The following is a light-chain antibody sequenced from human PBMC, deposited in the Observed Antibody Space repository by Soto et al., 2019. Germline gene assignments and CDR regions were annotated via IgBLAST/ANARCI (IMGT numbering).Light chain of an antibody. CDR1: QSISSW. V-gene: IGKV1-5*01. J-gene: IGKJ1*01. Sequence: DIQMTQSPSTLSASVGDRVTITCRASQSISSWLAWYQQKPGKAPKLLIYDASSLESGVPSRFSGSGSGTEFTHTISSLQPDDFATYYCQQYNSYSPTFGQGTKV. CDR2: DAS. CDR3: QQYNSYSPT.